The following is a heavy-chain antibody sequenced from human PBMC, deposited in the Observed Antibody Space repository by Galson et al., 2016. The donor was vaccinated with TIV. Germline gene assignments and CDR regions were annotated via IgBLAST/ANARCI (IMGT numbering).Heavy chain of an antibody. CDR3: AKDRNTAMDTYHQYYGMDV. D-gene: IGHD5-18*01. CDR2: FIPLFGTP. CDR1: GDTFLSYP. J-gene: IGHJ6*02. Sequence: SVKVSCKASGDTFLSYPFSWVRQAPGQGLEWMGGFIPLFGTPNYAQKFQGRVTITADESTSTVHMELSSLRSEDTAVYYCAKDRNTAMDTYHQYYGMDVWGQGTTVTVPS. V-gene: IGHV1-69*13.